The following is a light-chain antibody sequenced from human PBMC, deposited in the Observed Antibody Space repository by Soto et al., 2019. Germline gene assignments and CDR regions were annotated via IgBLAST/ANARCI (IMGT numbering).Light chain of an antibody. V-gene: IGKV1-39*01. Sequence: DLQMTQSPSSLSASVGDRVAITCRASHTISRYLNWYQQKPRKAPEVLISAASSLQGGVPSRFSGSGSGTDFTLTITSLQPEDFATYYCQQTYSTPHTFGGGTKVEIK. CDR2: AAS. CDR3: QQTYSTPHT. CDR1: HTISRY. J-gene: IGKJ4*01.